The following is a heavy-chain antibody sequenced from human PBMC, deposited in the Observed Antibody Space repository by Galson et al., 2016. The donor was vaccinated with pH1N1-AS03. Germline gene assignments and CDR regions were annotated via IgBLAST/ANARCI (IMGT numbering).Heavy chain of an antibody. V-gene: IGHV3-23*01. CDR3: AKDVFGWAFDV. CDR1: GFSVRANA. Sequence: LRLSCAASGFSVRANAMSWVRQAPGKGLEWVASLDGGGDGTHYAGAVRGRFTISRDTSENTVYLQMNSLGAEDTALYYCAKDVFGWAFDVWGQGTMVTVSS. D-gene: IGHD3-10*01. J-gene: IGHJ3*01. CDR2: LDGGGDGT.